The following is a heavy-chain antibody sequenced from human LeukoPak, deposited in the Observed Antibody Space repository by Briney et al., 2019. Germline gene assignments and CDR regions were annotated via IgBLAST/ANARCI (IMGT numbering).Heavy chain of an antibody. D-gene: IGHD5-18*01. J-gene: IGHJ4*02. CDR1: GGSISSSNW. CDR2: IYYSGRT. V-gene: IGHV4-4*02. Sequence: SGTLSLTCAVSGGSISSSNWWSWVRQPPGKGLEWIGYIYYSGRTNYSPSLKSRVTISVDTSKNQFSLKLSSVTAADTAVYYCARGWKYRNGYTVTELGSGYFDYWGQGTLVTVSS. CDR3: ARGWKYRNGYTVTELGSGYFDY.